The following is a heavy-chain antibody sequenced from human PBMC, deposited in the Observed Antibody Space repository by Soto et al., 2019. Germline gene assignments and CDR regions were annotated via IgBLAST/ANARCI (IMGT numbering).Heavy chain of an antibody. Sequence: GGSLRLSCAASGFTFRCFTMNWVRQAPGKGLEWVSTISSNSAYIYYTDALRGRFTISRDNAKNSLHLQMNSLRAEDTAVYYCTRDASRDSSARGWFDPWGPGTLVTVSS. V-gene: IGHV3-21*01. CDR3: TRDASRDSSARGWFDP. CDR1: GFTFRCFT. J-gene: IGHJ5*02. CDR2: ISSNSAYI. D-gene: IGHD6-13*01.